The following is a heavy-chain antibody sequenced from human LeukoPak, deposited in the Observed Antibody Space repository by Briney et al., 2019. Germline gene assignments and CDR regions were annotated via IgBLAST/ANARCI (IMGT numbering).Heavy chain of an antibody. J-gene: IGHJ5*02. CDR2: IIWNSGDI. V-gene: IGHV3-9*01. CDR1: GFSFGGYA. D-gene: IGHD1-26*01. Sequence: GGSLRLSCAASGFSFGGYALHWVRQAPGKGLGWVASIIWNSGDIVHADSVKGRFTISRDNAKNSLYLQMNSLRAEDTAVYYCARDLNRLVGATEYNWFDPWGQGTLVTVSS. CDR3: ARDLNRLVGATEYNWFDP.